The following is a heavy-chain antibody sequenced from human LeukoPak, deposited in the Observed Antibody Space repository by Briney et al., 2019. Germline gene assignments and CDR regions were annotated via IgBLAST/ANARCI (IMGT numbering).Heavy chain of an antibody. CDR3: ARQKSSSWYGEYYFDY. CDR1: GGSISSYY. CDR2: IYYSGST. D-gene: IGHD6-13*01. V-gene: IGHV4-59*08. J-gene: IGHJ4*02. Sequence: PSETLSLTCTVSGGSISSYYWSWIRQPPGKGLEWIGYIYYSGSTNYNPSLKSRVTISVDTSKNQFSLKLSSVTAADTAVYYCARQKSSSWYGEYYFDYWGQGTLVTVSS.